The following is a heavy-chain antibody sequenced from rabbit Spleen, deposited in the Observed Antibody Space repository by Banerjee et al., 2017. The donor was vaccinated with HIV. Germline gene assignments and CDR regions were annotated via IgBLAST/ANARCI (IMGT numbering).Heavy chain of an antibody. CDR2: INSNTDST. CDR1: GFSLSNNYV. Sequence: QSLEESGGDLVKPGASLTLTCTASGFSLSNNYVMCWVRQAPGKGLEWIGCINSNTDSTYYASWAKGRFTITRSTSLNTVTLQMTSLTAADTATYFCARNFDLWGPGTLVTVS. J-gene: IGHJ4*01. CDR3: ARNFDL. V-gene: IGHV1S40*01.